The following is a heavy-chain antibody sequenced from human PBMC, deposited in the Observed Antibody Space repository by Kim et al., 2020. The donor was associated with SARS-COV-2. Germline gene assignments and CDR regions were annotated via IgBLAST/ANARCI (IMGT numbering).Heavy chain of an antibody. Sequence: GGSLRLSCAASGFTFSSYSMNWVRQAPGKGLEWVSSISSSSSYIYYADSVKGRFTISRDNAKNSLYLQMNSLRAEDTAVYYCARDLTVTSEYYYYYGMDVWGQGTTVTVSS. J-gene: IGHJ6*02. V-gene: IGHV3-21*01. CDR1: GFTFSSYS. CDR2: ISSSSSYI. CDR3: ARDLTVTSEYYYYYGMDV. D-gene: IGHD4-4*01.